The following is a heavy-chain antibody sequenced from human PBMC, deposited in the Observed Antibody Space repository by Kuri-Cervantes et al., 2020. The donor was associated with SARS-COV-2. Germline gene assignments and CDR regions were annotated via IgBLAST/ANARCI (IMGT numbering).Heavy chain of an antibody. J-gene: IGHJ6*02. CDR2: INPNSGGT. CDR1: GYTFSDYSDYY. CDR3: ARGMVRGIIQWYYYAMAV. Sequence: AEVKVSCKASGYTFSDYSDYYMYWVRQAPGQGLEWMGWINPNSGGTNYAQNFQGWVTMTRDTSISTAYMELSRLRSDDTAVYYCARGMVRGIIQWYYYAMAVCGPFPTVTVSS. D-gene: IGHD3-10*01. V-gene: IGHV1-2*04.